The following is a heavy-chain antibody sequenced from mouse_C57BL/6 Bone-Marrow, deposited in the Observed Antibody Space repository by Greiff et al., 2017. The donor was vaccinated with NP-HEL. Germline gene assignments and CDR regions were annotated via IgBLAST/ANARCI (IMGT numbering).Heavy chain of an antibody. CDR1: GYTFTSYW. CDR3: AREDYSNDDYAMDY. J-gene: IGHJ4*01. D-gene: IGHD2-12*01. Sequence: VQLQQPGAELVKPGASVKMSCKASGYTFTSYWITWVKQRPGQGLEWIGVIYPGSGSTNYNEKFKSKATLTVDTSSSTAYMQLSSLTSEDSAVYYCAREDYSNDDYAMDYWGQGTSVTVSA. CDR2: IYPGSGST. V-gene: IGHV1-55*01.